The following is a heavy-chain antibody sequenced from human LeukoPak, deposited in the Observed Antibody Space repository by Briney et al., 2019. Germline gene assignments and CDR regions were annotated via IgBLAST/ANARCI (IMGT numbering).Heavy chain of an antibody. J-gene: IGHJ4*02. CDR2: ISGSGGST. CDR3: ATGPQQLAYFDY. D-gene: IGHD6-13*01. V-gene: IGHV3-23*01. Sequence: GGSLRLSCAASGFTFSGYAMSWVRQAPGKGLEWVSAISGSGGSTYYADSVKGRFTISRDNSKNTLYLQMNSLRAEDTAVYYCATGPQQLAYFDYWGQGTLVTVSS. CDR1: GFTFSGYA.